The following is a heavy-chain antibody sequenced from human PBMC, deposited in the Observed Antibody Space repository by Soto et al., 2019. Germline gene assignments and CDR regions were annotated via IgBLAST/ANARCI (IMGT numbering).Heavy chain of an antibody. CDR2: TLYSGGP. CDR1: GGSVGSGSYY. Sequence: SETLSLTCRVSGGSVGSGSYYWSWIRRPPGKGLEWIGYTLYSGGPNYSPSLQSLQSRATISVDTSRNQFSLRLTSVTAADTALFFFPRHDFYHGTFYFWGQG. J-gene: IGHJ3*01. D-gene: IGHD3-3*01. V-gene: IGHV4-61*01. CDR3: PRHDFYHGTFYF.